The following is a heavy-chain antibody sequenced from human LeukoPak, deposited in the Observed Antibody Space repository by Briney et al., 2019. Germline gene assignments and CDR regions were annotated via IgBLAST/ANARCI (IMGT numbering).Heavy chain of an antibody. Sequence: GASVKVSCKASGGTFSSYAISWVRQAPGQGLEWMGGIIPILGIANYAQKFQGRVTITADKSTSTAYMELSSLRSEDTAVYYCASLHHFSDYGGNSARLDYWGQGTLVTVSS. CDR3: ASLHHFSDYGGNSARLDY. D-gene: IGHD4-23*01. CDR2: IIPILGIA. V-gene: IGHV1-69*10. J-gene: IGHJ4*02. CDR1: GGTFSSYA.